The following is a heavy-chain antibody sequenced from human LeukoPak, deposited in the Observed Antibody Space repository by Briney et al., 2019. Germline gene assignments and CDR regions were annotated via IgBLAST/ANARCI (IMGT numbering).Heavy chain of an antibody. D-gene: IGHD1-26*01. J-gene: IGHJ4*02. CDR3: ATVLRGSYWYYFDY. V-gene: IGHV1-69-2*01. CDR1: GYTFTDYY. CDR2: VDPEDGET. Sequence: ASVKISCKVSGYTFTDYYMHWVQQAPGKGLEWMGLVDPEDGETIHAEKFQGRVTITADTSTDTAYMELSSLRSEDTAVYYCATVLRGSYWYYFDYWGQGTLVTVSP.